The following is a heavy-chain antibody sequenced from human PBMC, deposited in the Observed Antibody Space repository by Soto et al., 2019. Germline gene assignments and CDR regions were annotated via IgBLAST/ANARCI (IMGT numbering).Heavy chain of an antibody. CDR2: IIPIFGTT. CDR1: GGTFSSYP. J-gene: IGHJ4*02. V-gene: IGHV1-69*01. CDR3: ARPRTTATTKGYVY. Sequence: QVQLVQSGAEVKKPGSSVRVSCKASGGTFSSYPISWVRQAPGQGLEWMGGIIPIFGTTKYAQRFQGRVTITADESTSTAYMELSSLRSEDTAVYFCARPRTTATTKGYVYWGQGTLVTVSS. D-gene: IGHD1-1*01.